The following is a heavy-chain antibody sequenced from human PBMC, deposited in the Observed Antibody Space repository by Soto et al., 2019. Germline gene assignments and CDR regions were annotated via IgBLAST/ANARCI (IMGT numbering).Heavy chain of an antibody. V-gene: IGHV3-33*01. J-gene: IGHJ6*02. D-gene: IGHD3-3*01. CDR2: ILYDGSNK. CDR1: GFTFSSYG. CDR3: ARDLAPYDFWSGYSGYYYGMDV. Sequence: QAGGSLRLSCAASGFTFSSYGMHWVRQAPGKGLEWVAVILYDGSNKYYADSVKGRFTISRDNSKNTLYLQMNSLRAEDTAVYYCARDLAPYDFWSGYSGYYYGMDVWGQGTTVTVSS.